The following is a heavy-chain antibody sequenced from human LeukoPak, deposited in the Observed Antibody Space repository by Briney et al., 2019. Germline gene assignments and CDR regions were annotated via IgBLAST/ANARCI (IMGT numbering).Heavy chain of an antibody. V-gene: IGHV3-33*06. Sequence: GGSLRLSCATSGFNFKYYGMHWVRQAPGKGLEWVAALWNDGSSKFYANSVKGRFTVSRDISKNTLYLQMDNLRADDAAVYFCAKDESGALFDPWGQGTLVTVSS. CDR1: GFNFKYYG. CDR3: AKDESGALFDP. CDR2: LWNDGSSK. J-gene: IGHJ5*02. D-gene: IGHD2-15*01.